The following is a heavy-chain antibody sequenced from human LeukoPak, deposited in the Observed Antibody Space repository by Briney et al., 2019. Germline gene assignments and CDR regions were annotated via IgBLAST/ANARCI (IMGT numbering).Heavy chain of an antibody. D-gene: IGHD2-8*01. CDR1: GDSVSSNAAA. CDR3: ASTHGPIDH. V-gene: IGHV6-1*01. J-gene: IGHJ5*02. CDR2: TYYRSKWYT. Sequence: SQTLSLTCSISGDSVSSNAAAWNWIRQSPSRGLEWLGRTYYRSKWYTEYAVSVKSRITVKSDTSKNQFSLQLNSVTPEDTAVHYCASTHGPIDHWGQGTLVTVSS.